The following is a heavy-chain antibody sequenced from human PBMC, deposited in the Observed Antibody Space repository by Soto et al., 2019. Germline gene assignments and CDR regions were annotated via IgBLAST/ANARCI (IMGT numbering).Heavy chain of an antibody. D-gene: IGHD4-17*01. J-gene: IGHJ4*02. Sequence: SETLSLTCTVSGGYISSYYWSWIRQPPGKGLEWIGYIYYSGSTNYNPSLKSRVTISVDTSKNQFSLKLSSVTAADTAVYYCARTSVYGDYALDYWGQGTLVTVSS. CDR3: ARTSVYGDYALDY. CDR2: IYYSGST. V-gene: IGHV4-59*01. CDR1: GGYISSYY.